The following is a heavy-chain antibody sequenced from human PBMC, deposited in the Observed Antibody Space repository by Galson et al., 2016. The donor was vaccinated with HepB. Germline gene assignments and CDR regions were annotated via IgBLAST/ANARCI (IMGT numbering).Heavy chain of an antibody. CDR2: ISGSGVGK. CDR1: GFTFNTYA. V-gene: IGHV3-23*01. D-gene: IGHD4-17*01. J-gene: IGHJ3*01. CDR3: AKADSLPHFDYEGDVFDV. Sequence: SLRLSCAASGFTFNTYAMSWVRQFPGKGLEWVSGISGSGVGKHYADSVKGRFTISRDNSKKTMYLQMNSLRVEDTAIYYCAKADSLPHFDYEGDVFDVWGQGTLVTVSS.